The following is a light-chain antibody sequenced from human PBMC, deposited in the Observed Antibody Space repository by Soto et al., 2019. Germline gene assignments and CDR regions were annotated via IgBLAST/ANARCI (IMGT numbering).Light chain of an antibody. CDR2: DVN. J-gene: IGLJ1*01. V-gene: IGLV2-11*01. Sequence: QSVLTQPHSVSGSPGQSVTISCTGTSSDVGAYNFASWYQQRPGTAPRLIIYDVNKRPSGVPDRFSGSKSGNTASLTISGLQAEDEADYYCCSYAGSYKYVFGSGTKVTVL. CDR3: CSYAGSYKYV. CDR1: SSDVGAYNF.